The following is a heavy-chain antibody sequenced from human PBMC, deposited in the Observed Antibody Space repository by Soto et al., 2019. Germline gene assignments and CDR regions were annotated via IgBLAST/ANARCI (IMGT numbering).Heavy chain of an antibody. CDR3: ARAIQLLYYLDY. V-gene: IGHV3-30-3*01. CDR2: ISYDGSNK. Sequence: QPGGSLRLSCAASGFTFSSYAMHWVRQAPGKGLEWVAVISYDGSNKYYADSVKGRFTISRDNSKNTLYLQMNSLRAEDTAVYYCARAIQLLYYLDYWGQGTLVTVSS. J-gene: IGHJ4*02. CDR1: GFTFSSYA. D-gene: IGHD5-18*01.